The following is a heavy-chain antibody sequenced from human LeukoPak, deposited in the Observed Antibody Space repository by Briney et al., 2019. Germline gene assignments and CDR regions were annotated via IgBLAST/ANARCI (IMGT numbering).Heavy chain of an antibody. Sequence: PSGTLSLTCAVSGGSISSSNWWSWVRQPPGKGLEWMGEIYHSGSTNYNPSLKSRVTISVDKSKNQFSLKLSSVTAADTAVYYCARQHYYDSSGYYYFDYWGQGTLVTVSS. V-gene: IGHV4-4*02. J-gene: IGHJ4*02. CDR2: IYHSGST. CDR1: GGSISSSNW. CDR3: ARQHYYDSSGYYYFDY. D-gene: IGHD3-22*01.